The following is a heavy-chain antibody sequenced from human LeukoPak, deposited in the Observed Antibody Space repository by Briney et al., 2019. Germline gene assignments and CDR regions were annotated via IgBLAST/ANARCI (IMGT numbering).Heavy chain of an antibody. CDR1: GGTFSSYA. D-gene: IGHD2-15*01. V-gene: IGHV1-69*05. CDR3: ARNSLYFSGGSCSKIYYYYMDV. Sequence: ASVKVSCKASGGTFSSYAISWVRQAPGQGLEWMGRIIPIFGTANYAQKFQGRVTITTDESTSTAYMELSSLRSEDTAVYYCARNSLYFSGGSCSKIYYYYMDVWGKGTTVTVSS. CDR2: IIPIFGTA. J-gene: IGHJ6*03.